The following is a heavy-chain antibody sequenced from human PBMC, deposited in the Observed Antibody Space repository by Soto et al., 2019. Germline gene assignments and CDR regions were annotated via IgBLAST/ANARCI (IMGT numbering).Heavy chain of an antibody. CDR3: VSSSQGVCYD. CDR2: MTYGGGT. V-gene: IGHV4-39*01. D-gene: IGHD2-21*02. CDR1: GGPLSTSPYY. Sequence: XTLSLPCSVSGGPLSTSPYYWGWVRQSPGKGLEWIGSMTYGGGTAYYNPSLKSRVTISVDKAKNQFSLTLRSVTAPDTAVYYCVSSSQGVCYDWGQG. J-gene: IGHJ4*02.